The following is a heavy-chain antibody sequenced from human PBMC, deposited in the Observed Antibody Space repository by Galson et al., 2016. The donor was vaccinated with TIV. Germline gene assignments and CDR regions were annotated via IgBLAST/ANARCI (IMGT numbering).Heavy chain of an antibody. V-gene: IGHV3-9*01. J-gene: IGHJ4*02. Sequence: SLRLSCAASGFAFHDYGMHWVRRTPGKGLEWVSGISSNSVYRGYADSVKGRFTIFRDNAKKSLYVQMNSLRGEDTAVYYCARGRGGEYFDYWGQGTLVSVSS. D-gene: IGHD3-16*01. CDR2: ISSNSVYR. CDR1: GFAFHDYG. CDR3: ARGRGGEYFDY.